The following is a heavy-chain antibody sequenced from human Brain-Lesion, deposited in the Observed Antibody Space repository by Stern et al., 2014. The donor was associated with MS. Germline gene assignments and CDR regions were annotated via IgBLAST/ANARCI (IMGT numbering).Heavy chain of an antibody. V-gene: IGHV4-30-4*01. CDR2: IYYIGST. D-gene: IGHD3-9*01. CDR1: GGSISSGDHY. J-gene: IGHJ4*02. Sequence: VQLVESGPGLVKPAQTLSLPCNVSGGSISSGDHYWSWIRQSPGRGLEGIGYIYYIGSTFYNPVLNSRVTLSVAPSKNQFCLALNSVTAADTAVYYCARAHADDTCYLFCDYWGQGTLVTVSS. CDR3: ARAHADDTCYLFCDY.